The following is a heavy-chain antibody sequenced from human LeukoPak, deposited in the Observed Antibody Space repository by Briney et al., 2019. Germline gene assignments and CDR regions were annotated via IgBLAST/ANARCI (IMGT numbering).Heavy chain of an antibody. CDR3: AKAPTAIIPYTFDY. D-gene: IGHD2-21*02. V-gene: IGHV3-23*01. Sequence: PGGSLRLSCAASGFTFNSYAMSWVRQAPGKGLEWVSAISGSGGSTYYADSVEGRFSISRDNSKNTLYLQMNSLRAEDTAVYFCAKAPTAIIPYTFDYWGQGTLVTVSS. CDR2: ISGSGGST. J-gene: IGHJ4*02. CDR1: GFTFNSYA.